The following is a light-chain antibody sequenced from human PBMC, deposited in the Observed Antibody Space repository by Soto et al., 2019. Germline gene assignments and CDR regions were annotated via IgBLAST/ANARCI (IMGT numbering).Light chain of an antibody. CDR2: DAS. CDR1: QNVYTY. V-gene: IGKV3-11*01. CDR3: QQRYNWPPLT. Sequence: EIVLTQSPATLSLSPGERATLSCRASQNVYTYLVWYQQKPGKAPRLLIYDASNRAPGIPARFSGSGSGTDFTLTISSLEPEDFAVYYCQQRYNWPPLTFGGGTKVEIK. J-gene: IGKJ4*01.